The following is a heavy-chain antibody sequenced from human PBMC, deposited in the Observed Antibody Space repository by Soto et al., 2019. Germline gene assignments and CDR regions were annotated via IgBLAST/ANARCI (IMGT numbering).Heavy chain of an antibody. CDR2: ISAYNGNT. D-gene: IGHD3-10*01. J-gene: IGHJ5*02. Sequence: SVQVSCTSTGYTFTSYGIHLVRQAPGQGLEWMGWISAYNGNTNYAQKLQGRVTMTTDTSTSTAYMALRSLRSDDTAVYYCARWYYGKNWFDPWVKGTLVTVSS. CDR1: GYTFTSYG. CDR3: ARWYYGKNWFDP. V-gene: IGHV1-18*01.